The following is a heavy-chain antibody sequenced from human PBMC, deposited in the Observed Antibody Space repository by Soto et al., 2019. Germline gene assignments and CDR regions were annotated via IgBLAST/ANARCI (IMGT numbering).Heavy chain of an antibody. Sequence: ASVKVSCKACGYTFTSYGISWVQQAPGQGLEWMGWISANNGNTNYAQKLQGRVTMTTLSLKLAYVSDADTAVYYCARMEAQGNLHEYFEYWGQGILVTVSS. D-gene: IGHD2-21*01. CDR3: GNLHEYFEY. CDR2: ISANNGNT. CDR1: GYTFTSYG. J-gene: IGHJ4*02. V-gene: IGHV1-18*01.